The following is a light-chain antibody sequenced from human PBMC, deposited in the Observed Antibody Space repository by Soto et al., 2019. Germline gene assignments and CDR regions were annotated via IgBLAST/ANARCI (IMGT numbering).Light chain of an antibody. V-gene: IGKV3-20*01. CDR3: QQYGTSRT. Sequence: ETVLTQSPGTLSLSPGERATLSCRASQSVSSSYLAWYQQKPGQAPRLLIYGASSRATGIPDRFSGSGSGTAFTITISRLEPEVFAVYYGQQYGTSRTFGGGTKVEIK. CDR2: GAS. J-gene: IGKJ4*01. CDR1: QSVSSSY.